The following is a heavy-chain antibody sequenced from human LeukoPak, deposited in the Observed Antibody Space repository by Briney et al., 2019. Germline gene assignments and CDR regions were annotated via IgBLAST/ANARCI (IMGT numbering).Heavy chain of an antibody. CDR3: ARGGSGYPFDY. CDR2: IYSGGST. J-gene: IGHJ4*02. Sequence: GGSLRLSCAASGFTVSSNYMSWVRQAPGKGLEWVSVIYSGGSTYYADSVKGRFTISRDNSKNTLYPQMNSLRAEDTAVYYCARGGSGYPFDYWGQGTLVTVSS. V-gene: IGHV3-66*01. D-gene: IGHD3-22*01. CDR1: GFTVSSNY.